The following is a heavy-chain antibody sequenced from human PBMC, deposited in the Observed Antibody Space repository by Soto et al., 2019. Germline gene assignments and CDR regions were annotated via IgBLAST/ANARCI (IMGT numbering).Heavy chain of an antibody. CDR1: GFTFSSYA. Sequence: QVQLVESGGGVVQPGRSLRLSCAASGFTFSSYAMHWVRQAPGKGLEWVAVISYDGSNKYYADSVKGRVTISRDNSKNTLYLQMNSLRAEDTAVYYCARDYYDSSGSSAFDIWGQGTMVTVSS. CDR3: ARDYYDSSGSSAFDI. D-gene: IGHD3-22*01. CDR2: ISYDGSNK. J-gene: IGHJ3*02. V-gene: IGHV3-30-3*01.